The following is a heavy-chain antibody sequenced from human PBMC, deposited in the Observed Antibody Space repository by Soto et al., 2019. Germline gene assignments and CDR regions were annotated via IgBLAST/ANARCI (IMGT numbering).Heavy chain of an antibody. D-gene: IGHD3-22*01. V-gene: IGHV3-23*01. CDR1: GFTFSSYA. CDR2: ISGSGGST. J-gene: IGHJ4*02. Sequence: EVQVLESGGGLVQPGGCLRLSCAASGFTFSSYAMSWVRQAPGKGLEWVSAISGSGGSTYYADSVKGRFTITRDNSKNTLYLQMNSLRAEDTAVYYCAKAQADSSLDYWGQGTLVTVSS. CDR3: AKAQADSSLDY.